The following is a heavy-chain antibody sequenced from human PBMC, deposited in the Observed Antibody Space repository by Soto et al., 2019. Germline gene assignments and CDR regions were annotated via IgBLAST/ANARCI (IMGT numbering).Heavy chain of an antibody. J-gene: IGHJ6*02. V-gene: IGHV3-30*03. D-gene: IGHD5-18*01. CDR1: GFTFSSYG. Sequence: PGGSLRLSCAASGFTFSSYGMHWVRQAPGKGLEWVAVISYDGSNKYYADSVKGRFTISRDNSKNTLYLQMNSLRAEDTAVYYCARRGGYSYGFYYYYGMDVWGQGTTVTVSS. CDR3: ARRGGYSYGFYYYYGMDV. CDR2: ISYDGSNK.